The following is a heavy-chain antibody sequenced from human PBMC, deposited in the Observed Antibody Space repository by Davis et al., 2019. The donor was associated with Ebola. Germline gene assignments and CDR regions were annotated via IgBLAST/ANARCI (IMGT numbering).Heavy chain of an antibody. CDR2: INHSGNT. J-gene: IGHJ6*02. CDR3: ARRRTTGATHSGMDV. Sequence: SETLSLTCAVYGVSFSGYYWRWIRQPPGKGLEWIGEINHSGNTNYNPSLKSRVTISLDASKNQFSLNLTSVTAADTGVYYCARRRTTGATHSGMDVWGQGTTVSVSS. V-gene: IGHV4-34*01. D-gene: IGHD1-1*01. CDR1: GVSFSGYY.